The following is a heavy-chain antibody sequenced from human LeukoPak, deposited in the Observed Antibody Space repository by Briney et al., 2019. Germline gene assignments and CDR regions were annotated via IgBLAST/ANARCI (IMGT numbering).Heavy chain of an antibody. D-gene: IGHD3-10*01. V-gene: IGHV1-69*04. CDR1: GGTFSSYA. J-gene: IGHJ6*02. Sequence: SVKLSCKASGGTFSSYAISWVRQAPGQGLEWMGRIIPILGIANYAQKFQGRVTITADKSTTTAYMELSSLRSEDTAVYYCARDHYYGSGKYYYYYYGMDVWGQGTTVTVSS. CDR2: IIPILGIA. CDR3: ARDHYYGSGKYYYYYYGMDV.